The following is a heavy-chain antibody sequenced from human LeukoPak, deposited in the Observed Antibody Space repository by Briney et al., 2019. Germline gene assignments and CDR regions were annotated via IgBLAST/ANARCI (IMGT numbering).Heavy chain of an antibody. CDR3: ARSPLWYDSRGYYILFVY. CDR2: INHSGSA. J-gene: IGHJ4*01. CDR1: GVSFSNYY. V-gene: IGHV4-34*01. D-gene: IGHD3-22*01. Sequence: SETLSLTCAVYGVSFSNYYWSWIRLPPGKGLEWIGEINHSGSATYTPSLKSRVTISVETSRNQFSLKLSSVTAADTAIYYCARSPLWYDSRGYYILFVYWGEKNRVTVSS.